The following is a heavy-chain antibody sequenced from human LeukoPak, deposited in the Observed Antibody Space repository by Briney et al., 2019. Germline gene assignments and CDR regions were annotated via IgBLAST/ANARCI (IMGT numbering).Heavy chain of an antibody. D-gene: IGHD6-13*01. V-gene: IGHV1-69*04. CDR2: IIPILGIA. J-gene: IGHJ4*02. CDR1: GGTFSSYA. CDR3: AMIAAAGMGVDY. Sequence: SVKVSCKASGGTFSSYAISWVRQAPGQGLEWMGRIIPILGIANYAQKFQGRVTITADKSTSTAYMELSSLRSEDTAVYYCAMIAAAGMGVDYWGQGTLVTVSS.